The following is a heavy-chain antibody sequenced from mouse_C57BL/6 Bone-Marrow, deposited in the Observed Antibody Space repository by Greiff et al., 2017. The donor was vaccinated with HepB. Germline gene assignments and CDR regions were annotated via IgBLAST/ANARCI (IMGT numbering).Heavy chain of an antibody. J-gene: IGHJ2*01. V-gene: IGHV1-66*01. D-gene: IGHD2-3*01. Sequence: VQLQQSGPELVKPGASVKISCKASGYSFTSYYIHWVKQRPGQGLEWIGWIYPGSGNTKYNEKFKGKATLTADTSSSTAYMQLSSLTSEDSAVYYCAGGWLLFFDYWGQGTTLTVSS. CDR2: IYPGSGNT. CDR1: GYSFTSYY. CDR3: AGGWLLFFDY.